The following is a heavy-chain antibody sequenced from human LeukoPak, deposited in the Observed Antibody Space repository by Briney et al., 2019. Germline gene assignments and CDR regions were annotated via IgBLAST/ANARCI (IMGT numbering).Heavy chain of an antibody. Sequence: QSGVSLRLSCAASGFTFSSYAMHWVRQAPGKGLEWVAVISYDGSNKYYADSVKGRFTISRDNSKNTLYLQMNSLRAEDTAVYYCARAKARPHCTNGVCFPNYYYYYGMDVWGQGTTVTVSS. CDR1: GFTFSSYA. V-gene: IGHV3-30*04. J-gene: IGHJ6*02. CDR2: ISYDGSNK. CDR3: ARAKARPHCTNGVCFPNYYYYYGMDV. D-gene: IGHD2-8*01.